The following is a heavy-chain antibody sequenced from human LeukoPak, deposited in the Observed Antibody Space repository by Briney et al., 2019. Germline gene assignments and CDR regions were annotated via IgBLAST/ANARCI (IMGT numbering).Heavy chain of an antibody. Sequence: SETLSLTGAVYGGSFSGYYWSWIRQPPGKGLEWIGEINHSGSTNYNPSLESRVSISVDTFKNQFSLRLSSVTAADTAVYYCAGTAMVNNWFDPWGQGTLVTVSS. V-gene: IGHV4-34*01. J-gene: IGHJ5*02. CDR1: GGSFSGYY. CDR2: INHSGST. CDR3: AGTAMVNNWFDP. D-gene: IGHD5-18*01.